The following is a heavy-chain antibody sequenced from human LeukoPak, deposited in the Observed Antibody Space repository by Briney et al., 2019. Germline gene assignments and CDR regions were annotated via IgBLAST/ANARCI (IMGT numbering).Heavy chain of an antibody. V-gene: IGHV3-21*01. CDR1: GFTFSSYW. D-gene: IGHD1-1*01. CDR3: ATELEPQADY. Sequence: PGGSLRLSCAASGFTFSSYWMSWVRQAPGKGLEWVSSISSSSSYIYYADSVKGRFTISRDNAKNSLYLQMNSLRAEDTAVYYCATELEPQADYWGQGTLVTVSS. CDR2: ISSSSSYI. J-gene: IGHJ4*02.